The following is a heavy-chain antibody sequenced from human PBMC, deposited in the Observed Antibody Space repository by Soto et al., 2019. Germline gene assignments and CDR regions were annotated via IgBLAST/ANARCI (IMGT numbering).Heavy chain of an antibody. D-gene: IGHD2-21*02. CDR3: ALLRVSDWRFSGTS. V-gene: IGHV3-21*01. Sequence: GGSLRLSCAGSGFTFSSYSINWVRQIPGKGLEWVSSTSPSGYMYYADSVRGRFTVSRDNAKKSLFLQMNSLTAEDTAVYYCALLRVSDWRFSGTSGGQGTLVTVSS. CDR2: TSPSGYM. CDR1: GFTFSSYS. J-gene: IGHJ4*01.